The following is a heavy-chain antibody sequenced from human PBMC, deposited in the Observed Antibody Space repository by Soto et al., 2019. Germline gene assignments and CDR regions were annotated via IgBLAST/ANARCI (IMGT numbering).Heavy chain of an antibody. Sequence: SGPTLVNPTQTLTLTCTFSGFSLSTSGMCVSWIRQPPGKALEWLARIDWDDDKYYSTSLKTRLTISKDTSKNQVVLTMTNMDPVDTATYYCARMKGRIAVAGTYYYGMDVWGQGTTVTVSS. CDR1: GFSLSTSGMC. D-gene: IGHD6-19*01. V-gene: IGHV2-70*11. CDR3: ARMKGRIAVAGTYYYGMDV. CDR2: IDWDDDK. J-gene: IGHJ6*02.